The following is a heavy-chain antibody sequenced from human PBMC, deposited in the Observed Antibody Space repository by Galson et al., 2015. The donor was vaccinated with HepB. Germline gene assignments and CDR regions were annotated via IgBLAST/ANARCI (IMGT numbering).Heavy chain of an antibody. J-gene: IGHJ5*02. D-gene: IGHD3-16*01. CDR2: ISGNGDST. Sequence: SLRLSCAASGFSFSSYAMSWVRQAPGKGLEWVSAISGNGDSTYYADSVKGRFTISRDNSKNTLSLQMNSLRAEDTAVYYCAKGWDWFDPWGQGTLVTVSS. CDR1: GFSFSSYA. CDR3: AKGWDWFDP. V-gene: IGHV3-23*01.